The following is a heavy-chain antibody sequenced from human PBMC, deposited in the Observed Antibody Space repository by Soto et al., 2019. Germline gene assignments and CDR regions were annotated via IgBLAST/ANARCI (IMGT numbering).Heavy chain of an antibody. CDR2: FDPEDGET. D-gene: IGHD3-22*01. J-gene: IGHJ4*02. Sequence: GASVKVSCKVSGYTLTELSMHWVRQAPGKGLEWMGGFDPEDGETIYAQKFQGRVTVTEDTSTDTAYMELSSLRSEDTAVYYCATGYYYDSSGYYYVPYFDYWGQGTLVTVSS. CDR1: GYTLTELS. V-gene: IGHV1-24*01. CDR3: ATGYYYDSSGYYYVPYFDY.